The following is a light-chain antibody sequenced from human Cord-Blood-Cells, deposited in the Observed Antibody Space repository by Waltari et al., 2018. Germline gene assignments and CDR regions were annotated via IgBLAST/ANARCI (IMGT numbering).Light chain of an antibody. CDR1: SSDVGSYNL. J-gene: IGLJ2*01. CDR3: CSYAGSSTVV. CDR2: EGS. V-gene: IGLV2-23*01. Sequence: QSALTQPASVSGSPGQSITISCTGTSSDVGSYNLVSWYQQHPGKAPKLMIYEGSKRPSGVANRISGSNSSNTASLTISGLQAQDEDDYYCCSYAGSSTVVFGGGTKLTVL.